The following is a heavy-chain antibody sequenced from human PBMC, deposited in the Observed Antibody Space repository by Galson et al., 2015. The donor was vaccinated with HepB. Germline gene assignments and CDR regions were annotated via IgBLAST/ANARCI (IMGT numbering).Heavy chain of an antibody. CDR3: ARDLEGLGGYSYGYGY. Sequence: SLRLSCAASGFTFSSYGMHWVRQAPGKGLEWVAVIWYDGSNKYYADSVKGRFTISRDNSKNTLYLQMNSLRAEDTAVYYCARDLEGLGGYSYGYGYWGQGTLVTVSS. V-gene: IGHV3-33*01. J-gene: IGHJ4*02. CDR1: GFTFSSYG. D-gene: IGHD5-18*01. CDR2: IWYDGSNK.